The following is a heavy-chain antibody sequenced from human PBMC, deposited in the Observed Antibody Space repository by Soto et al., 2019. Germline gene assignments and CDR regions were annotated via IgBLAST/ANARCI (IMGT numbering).Heavy chain of an antibody. V-gene: IGHV1-69*12. Sequence: QAQLVQSGAEVKKPESSVKVSCKAPGGTFSTYAISWVRQAPGQGLEWMGGIIPMFGTANYAQRFQDRVTITADESTNTVYMELSSLRSEDTAVYFCASGIQLWLRRINTGYSGWGQGTLVTVSS. CDR2: IIPMFGTA. D-gene: IGHD5-18*01. J-gene: IGHJ4*02. CDR3: ASGIQLWLRRINTGYSG. CDR1: GGTFSTYA.